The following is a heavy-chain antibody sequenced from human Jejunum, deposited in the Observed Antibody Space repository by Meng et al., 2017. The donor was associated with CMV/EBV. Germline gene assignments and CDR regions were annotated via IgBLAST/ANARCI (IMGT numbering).Heavy chain of an antibody. CDR2: LSSDGTKK. Sequence: GFTFNAYAIHWVRQAQGKGLEWVAILSSDGTKKDYADSVKGRFTISRDNSKNMIYVQMISLRPEDTAVYYCARDLESEQRDYGLDVWGQGTTVTVSS. D-gene: IGHD3-3*01. J-gene: IGHJ6*02. V-gene: IGHV3-30*04. CDR3: ARDLESEQRDYGLDV. CDR1: GFTFNAYA.